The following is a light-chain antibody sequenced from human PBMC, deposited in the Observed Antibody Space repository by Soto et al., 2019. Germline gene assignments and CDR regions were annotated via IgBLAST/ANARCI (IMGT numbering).Light chain of an antibody. CDR3: QQYGSSST. CDR2: GAS. J-gene: IGKJ1*01. V-gene: IGKV3-20*01. Sequence: EIVLTHSPGTLSLSPGERATLSCRASQSVSSSYLAWYQQKPGQAPRLLIYGASSRATGIPDRFSGSGSGTDFTLTISRLEPEDFAVYYCQQYGSSSTFGQGTKV. CDR1: QSVSSSY.